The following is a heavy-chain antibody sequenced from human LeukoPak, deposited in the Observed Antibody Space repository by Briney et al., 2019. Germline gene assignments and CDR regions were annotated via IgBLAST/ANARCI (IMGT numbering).Heavy chain of an antibody. Sequence: GASVKVSCKASGYSFSSHDINWVRQAPGQGPEWLGWLTPNNGNTAYAPKFQGRVTITRNASISTAYMELSSLDSEDTAVYYCATSLDMGYNYGYSPFDQWGQGTLVTVSS. V-gene: IGHV1-8*03. CDR1: GYSFSSHD. CDR3: ATSLDMGYNYGYSPFDQ. J-gene: IGHJ4*02. CDR2: LTPNNGNT. D-gene: IGHD5-18*01.